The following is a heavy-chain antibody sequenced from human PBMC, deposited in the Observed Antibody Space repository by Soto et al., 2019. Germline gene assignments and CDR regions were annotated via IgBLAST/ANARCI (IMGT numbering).Heavy chain of an antibody. J-gene: IGHJ4*02. CDR2: IYTSGST. CDR1: GGSISSYY. V-gene: IGHV4-4*07. Sequence: PSETVSLTCTVSGGSISSYYWSWIRQPAGKGLEWIGRIYTSGSTNYNPSLKSRVTMSVDTSKNQFSLKLSSVTAADTAVYYCARDNDEGAMSYSSDYWGQGTMVTVST. D-gene: IGHD1-26*01. CDR3: ARDNDEGAMSYSSDY.